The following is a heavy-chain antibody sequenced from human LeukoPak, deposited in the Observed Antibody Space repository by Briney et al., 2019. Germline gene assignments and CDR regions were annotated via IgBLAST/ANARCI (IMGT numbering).Heavy chain of an antibody. CDR2: MNPNSGNT. Sequence: ASVKVSCKASGYTFTSYEINWVRQATGQGLEWMGWMNPNSGNTGSAQKFQGRLTMTRNKFISTAYMELSSLRSEDTAVYFCARAVGATNHLDYWGQGTLVTVSS. CDR3: ARAVGATNHLDY. J-gene: IGHJ4*02. V-gene: IGHV1-8*01. D-gene: IGHD1-26*01. CDR1: GYTFTSYE.